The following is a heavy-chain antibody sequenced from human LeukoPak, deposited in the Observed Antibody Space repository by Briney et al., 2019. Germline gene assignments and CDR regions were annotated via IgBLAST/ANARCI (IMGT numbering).Heavy chain of an antibody. V-gene: IGHV3-74*01. CDR3: AGVLRYFDWLFPAHAFDI. D-gene: IGHD3-9*01. CDR1: GFTFSSYW. J-gene: IGHJ3*02. Sequence: PGGSLRLSCAASGFTFSSYWMHWVRQAPGKGLVWVSRINSDGSSTSYADSVKGRFTISRDNAKNTLYLQMNSLRAEDTAVYYCAGVLRYFDWLFPAHAFDIWGQGTMVTVSS. CDR2: INSDGSST.